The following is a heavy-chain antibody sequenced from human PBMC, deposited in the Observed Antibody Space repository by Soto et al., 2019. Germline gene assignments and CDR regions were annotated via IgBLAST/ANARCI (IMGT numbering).Heavy chain of an antibody. CDR3: ARHPPVRRIAAAGLPDY. Sequence: QLQLQESGPGLVKPSETLSLTCTVSGGSISSSSYYWGWIRQPPGKGLEWIGSIYYSGSTYYNPSLKSRVTISVDTSKNQFSLKLSSVTAADTAVYYCARHPPVRRIAAAGLPDYWGQGTLVTVSS. CDR2: IYYSGST. CDR1: GGSISSSSYY. V-gene: IGHV4-39*01. D-gene: IGHD6-13*01. J-gene: IGHJ4*02.